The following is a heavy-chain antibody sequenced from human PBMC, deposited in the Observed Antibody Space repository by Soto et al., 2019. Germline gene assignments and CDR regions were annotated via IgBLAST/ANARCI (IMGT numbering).Heavy chain of an antibody. CDR2: ISTSSSYI. D-gene: IGHD3-16*02. CDR1: GFTFSSYS. CDR3: ASSLDLYDYVWGSYRRQDY. Sequence: PGGSLRLSRAASGFTFSSYSMNWVRQAPGKGLEWVSSISTSSSYIYYADSVKGRFTISRANAKNSLYLQMNSLRAEDTAVSYCASSLDLYDYVWGSYRRQDYWGQGTPVTVS. J-gene: IGHJ4*02. V-gene: IGHV3-21*01.